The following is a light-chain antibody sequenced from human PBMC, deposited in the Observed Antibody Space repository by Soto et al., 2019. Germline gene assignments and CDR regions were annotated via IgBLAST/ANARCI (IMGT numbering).Light chain of an antibody. J-gene: IGKJ3*01. V-gene: IGKV3-20*01. CDR2: GAS. Sequence: IVLTQSPGTLSLSPGERATLSCGASQSVTNNFLAWYQQKPGQAPRLVIYGASSRATGVPDRFSGSGSGTDFTLTISRLEPGDFAVYYCQQYGTPHFTFGPGTKVDIK. CDR1: QSVTNNF. CDR3: QQYGTPHFT.